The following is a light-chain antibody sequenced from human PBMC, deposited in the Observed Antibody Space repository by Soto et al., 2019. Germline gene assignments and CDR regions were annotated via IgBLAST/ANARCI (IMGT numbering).Light chain of an antibody. J-gene: IGLJ1*01. CDR2: DVT. CDR3: TSYTSSSTTV. CDR1: SSDVGGYNS. Sequence: QSALTQPASVSGSPGQWITISCTGTSSDVGGYNSVSWYRQYPGKAPKLIIFDVTDRPSGISTRFSGSKSGNTASLTISGLQAEDEAVFYCTSYTSSSTTVFGTGTKLTVL. V-gene: IGLV2-14*01.